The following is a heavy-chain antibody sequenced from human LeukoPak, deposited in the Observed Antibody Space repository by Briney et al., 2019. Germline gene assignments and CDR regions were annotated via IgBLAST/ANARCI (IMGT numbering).Heavy chain of an antibody. CDR2: IVVGSGNT. Sequence: GASVKVSCKASGFTFTSASVQRGRHTRGQRLVRVWEIVVGSGNTNYAQKFQERVTITRDMSTSTVYMELSSLRSEDTAVYYCAAEGRPTVVTFRKGAVDLWGQGTMVTVSS. D-gene: IGHD4-23*01. J-gene: IGHJ3*01. CDR3: AAEGRPTVVTFRKGAVDL. CDR1: GFTFTSAS. V-gene: IGHV1-58*01.